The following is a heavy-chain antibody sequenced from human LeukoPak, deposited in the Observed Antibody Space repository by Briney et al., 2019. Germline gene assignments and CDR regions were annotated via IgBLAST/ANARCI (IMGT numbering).Heavy chain of an antibody. CDR3: ARGFYGSGSQFDY. V-gene: IGHV4-30-2*01. CDR1: GGSISSGDYP. Sequence: SETLSLTCAVSGGSISSGDYPWSWIRQPPGKGLEWIGYIFHTGHTSYDPSLKSRVTISVDMSKNQLSLKLSSVTAADTAVYYCARGFYGSGSQFDYWGQGTLVTVSS. J-gene: IGHJ4*02. CDR2: IFHTGHT. D-gene: IGHD3-10*01.